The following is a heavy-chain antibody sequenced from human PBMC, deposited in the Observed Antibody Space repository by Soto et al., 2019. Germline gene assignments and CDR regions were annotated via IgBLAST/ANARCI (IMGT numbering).Heavy chain of an antibody. Sequence: QVQLQESGPGLVKPSQTLSLTCTVSGGSISSGDYYWSWIRQPPGQGLEWIGYIYYSGSTYYNPSLKSRVTISVDTSKNQFSLKLSSVTAADTAVYYCARYAPVSSGEGHYYFDYWGQGTLVTVSS. J-gene: IGHJ4*02. CDR3: ARYAPVSSGEGHYYFDY. CDR1: GGSISSGDYY. CDR2: IYYSGST. D-gene: IGHD4-17*01. V-gene: IGHV4-30-4*01.